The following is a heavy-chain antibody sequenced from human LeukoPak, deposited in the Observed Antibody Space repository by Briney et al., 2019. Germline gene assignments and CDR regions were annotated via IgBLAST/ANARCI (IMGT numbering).Heavy chain of an antibody. CDR2: IIPIFGTA. Sequence: SVKVSCKASGGTFSSYAIGWVRQAPGQGLEWMGGIIPIFGTANYAQKFQGRVTITADESTSTAYMELSSLRSEDTAVYYCARSIGPYYGSGSYQFDYWGQGTLVTVSS. CDR3: ARSIGPYYGSGSYQFDY. V-gene: IGHV1-69*13. D-gene: IGHD3-10*01. CDR1: GGTFSSYA. J-gene: IGHJ4*02.